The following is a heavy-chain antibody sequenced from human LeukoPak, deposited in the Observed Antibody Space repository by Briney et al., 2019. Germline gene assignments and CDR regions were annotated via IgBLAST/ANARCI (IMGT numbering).Heavy chain of an antibody. Sequence: GGSLGLSCAASGFTFSGSAMHWVRQASGKGLEWVGRIRSEANSYATAYAASVKGRFTISRDDSKNTAYLQMNSLKTEDTAVYYCTRTYDSSGYYPYYFDYWGQGTLVTVSS. CDR3: TRTYDSSGYYPYYFDY. J-gene: IGHJ4*02. V-gene: IGHV3-73*01. D-gene: IGHD3-22*01. CDR2: IRSEANSYAT. CDR1: GFTFSGSA.